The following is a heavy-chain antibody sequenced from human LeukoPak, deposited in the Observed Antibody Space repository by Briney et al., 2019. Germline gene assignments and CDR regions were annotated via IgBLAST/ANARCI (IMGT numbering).Heavy chain of an antibody. CDR3: ARLGRFLHYFDY. CDR1: GGSFSGYY. D-gene: IGHD3-3*01. V-gene: IGHV4-34*01. CDR2: INHSGST. J-gene: IGHJ4*02. Sequence: SETLSLTCAVYGGSFSGYYWSWIRQPPGKGLEWIGEINHSGSTNYNPSLKSRVTISVDTSKNQFSLKLSSVTAADTAVYYCARLGRFLHYFDYWGQGTLVTVSS.